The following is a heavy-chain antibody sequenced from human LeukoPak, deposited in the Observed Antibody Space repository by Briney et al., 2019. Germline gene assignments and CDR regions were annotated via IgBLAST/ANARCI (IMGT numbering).Heavy chain of an antibody. Sequence: ASVKVSCKATGYTFTNYGVTWVRQAPEQGLEWVGWINPENGNTNYAGASQGRVTMTTDTSTNTAYMELRSLRSDDTAVYYCARVQGYYYHYLDVWGKGTTVTVSS. CDR1: GYTFTNYG. J-gene: IGHJ6*03. V-gene: IGHV1-18*01. CDR2: INPENGNT. CDR3: ARVQGYYYHYLDV.